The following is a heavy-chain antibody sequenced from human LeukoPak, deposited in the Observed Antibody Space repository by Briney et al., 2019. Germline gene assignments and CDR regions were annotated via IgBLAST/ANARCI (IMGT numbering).Heavy chain of an antibody. V-gene: IGHV3-23*01. J-gene: IGHJ4*02. CDR3: ASHGGSYYVLDY. Sequence: GGSLRLSCAASGFTFSSYGMSWVRQAPGKGLKWVSAISGGGDTTYYADSLKGRSTISRDNSKNTLYLQMHILRAEDTAVYYCASHGGSYYVLDYWGQGTLVTVSS. CDR1: GFTFSSYG. CDR2: ISGGGDTT. D-gene: IGHD1-26*01.